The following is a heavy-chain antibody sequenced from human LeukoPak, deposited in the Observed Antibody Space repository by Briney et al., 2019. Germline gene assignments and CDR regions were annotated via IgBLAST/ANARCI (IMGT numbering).Heavy chain of an antibody. CDR1: GFTFSSYW. J-gene: IGHJ6*03. CDR3: ARAYCSGGSYYRAHYYYYYMDV. Sequence: GGSLRLSCAASGFTFSSYWMHWVRQAPGKGLVWVSRINSDGSSTSYADSVKGRFTISRDNAKNTLYLQMNSLRAEDTAVYYCARAYCSGGSYYRAHYYYYYMDVWGKGTTVTVSS. CDR2: INSDGSST. V-gene: IGHV3-74*01. D-gene: IGHD2-15*01.